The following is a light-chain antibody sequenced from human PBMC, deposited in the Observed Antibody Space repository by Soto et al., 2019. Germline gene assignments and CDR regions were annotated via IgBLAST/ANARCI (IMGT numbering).Light chain of an antibody. Sequence: EVVLTQSPVTLSLSPGERATLSCRASQSVTSNYLAWYQQKPGQAPRLLIYGASSRATGIPDRFSGSGSGTDFTLTFSRLEPEDFAVYYCQQYGSSPGLFTFGPGTKVDIK. V-gene: IGKV3-20*01. CDR1: QSVTSNY. CDR3: QQYGSSPGLFT. CDR2: GAS. J-gene: IGKJ3*01.